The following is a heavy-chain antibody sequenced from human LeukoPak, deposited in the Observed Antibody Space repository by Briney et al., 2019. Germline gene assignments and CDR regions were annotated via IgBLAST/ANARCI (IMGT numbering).Heavy chain of an antibody. CDR3: ASGGYDYVWGSYIDD. V-gene: IGHV1-69*05. D-gene: IGHD3-16*01. CDR2: IIPIFGTA. CDR1: GGTFSSYA. J-gene: IGHJ4*02. Sequence: SVKVSCKASGGTFSSYAISWVRQAPGQGLEWMGRIIPIFGTANYAQKFQGRVTITTDESTSTAYMELSSLRSEDTAVYYCASGGYDYVWGSYIDDWGQGTLVTVSS.